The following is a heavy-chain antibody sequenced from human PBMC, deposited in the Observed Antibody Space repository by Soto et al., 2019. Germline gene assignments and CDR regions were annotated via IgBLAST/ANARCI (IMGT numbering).Heavy chain of an antibody. V-gene: IGHV3-23*01. CDR1: GFTFSDYA. Sequence: EVHLSESGGGVVQPGGSLRLSCVVSGFTFSDYAMAWVRQAPGKGLEWVSEISATGGTTNYADSVKGRYTISRDNSNNTLYLQLTNLRAEDTAMFYCAKASSAWYGSKNYYFDSWGQGALVTVSS. CDR2: ISATGGTT. J-gene: IGHJ4*02. CDR3: AKASSAWYGSKNYYFDS. D-gene: IGHD6-19*01.